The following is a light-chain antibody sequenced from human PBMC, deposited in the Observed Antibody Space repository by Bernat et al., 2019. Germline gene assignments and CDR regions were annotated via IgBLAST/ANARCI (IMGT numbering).Light chain of an antibody. CDR2: DAS. Sequence: EIVLTQSPATLSLSPGERATLSCRTSQSVSSYLAWYQQKPGQAPRLLIYDASNRATGISARFSVSGSGTDFTLTISSLEPEDFAVYYCQQRSNWPPQITFGQGTRLEIK. CDR1: QSVSSY. J-gene: IGKJ5*01. V-gene: IGKV3-11*01. CDR3: QQRSNWPPQIT.